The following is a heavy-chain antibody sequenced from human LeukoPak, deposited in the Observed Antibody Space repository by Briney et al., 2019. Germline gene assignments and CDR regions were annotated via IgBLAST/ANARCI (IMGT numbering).Heavy chain of an antibody. J-gene: IGHJ3*02. CDR1: GVSMASTSYY. CDR3: ARGTYGSGTYDDAFEI. V-gene: IGHV4-39*07. CDR2: IYYSGSS. D-gene: IGHD3-10*01. Sequence: SETLSLTCNVSGVSMASTSYYWAWIRLPPGKGLEWIGSIYYSGSSYYNPSLKSRVAILLDRPKTQFSLRLSSVTAADTAVYYCARGTYGSGTYDDAFEIWGQGTMVTVSS.